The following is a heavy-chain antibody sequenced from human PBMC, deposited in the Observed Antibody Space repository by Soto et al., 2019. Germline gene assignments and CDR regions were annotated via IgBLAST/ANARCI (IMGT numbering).Heavy chain of an antibody. J-gene: IGHJ5*02. CDR2: IYYSGST. Sequence: SETLSLTCTVSGGSISSGGYYWSWIRRHPGKGLEWIGYIYYSGSTYYNPSLKSRVTISVDTSKNQFSLKLSSVTAADTAVYYCARVVPLRTTVTTNWFDPWGQGTLVTVSS. V-gene: IGHV4-31*03. CDR3: ARVVPLRTTVTTNWFDP. CDR1: GGSISSGGYY. D-gene: IGHD4-17*01.